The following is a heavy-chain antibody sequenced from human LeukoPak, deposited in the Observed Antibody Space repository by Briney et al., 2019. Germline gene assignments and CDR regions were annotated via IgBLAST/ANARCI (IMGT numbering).Heavy chain of an antibody. D-gene: IGHD6-19*01. J-gene: IGHJ4*02. CDR3: AKTTAGYSSGRYPGWPVDY. V-gene: IGHV3-23*01. CDR1: GFTFGSYA. CDR2: ISGSGGST. Sequence: GGSLTLSCAATGFTFGSYAMYWVRQARGKGLEWVSGISGSGGSTFYADSVKGRFTISRDNSENTVYLQMNSLRADDTAVYYCAKTTAGYSSGRYPGWPVDYWGQGTLVTVSS.